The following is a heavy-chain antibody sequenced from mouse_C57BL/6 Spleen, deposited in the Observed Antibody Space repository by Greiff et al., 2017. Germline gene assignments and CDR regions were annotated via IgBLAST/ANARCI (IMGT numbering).Heavy chain of an antibody. D-gene: IGHD3-2*02. CDR1: GYTFTDYY. V-gene: IGHV1-76*01. CDR3: ARDSSGLDY. Sequence: QVQLKESGAELVRPGASVKLSCKASGYTFTDYYINWVKQRPGQGLEWIARIYPGSGNTYYNEKFKGKATLTAEKSSSTAYMQLSSLTSEDSAVYFCARDSSGLDYWGQGTTLTVSS. J-gene: IGHJ2*01. CDR2: IYPGSGNT.